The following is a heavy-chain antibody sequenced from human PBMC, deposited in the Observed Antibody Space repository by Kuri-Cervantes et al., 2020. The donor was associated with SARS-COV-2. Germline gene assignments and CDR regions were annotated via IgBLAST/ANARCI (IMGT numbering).Heavy chain of an antibody. Sequence: SETLSLTCTVSGASISSSNYYWGWIRQPPGKGLEWIGSISYSGTPSHNPSLKSRVTISLDTSKNQFSLRLTSVTAADSAVYYCARHLGGYGDRGFDFWGQGTLVTVSS. CDR2: ISYSGTP. V-gene: IGHV4-39*01. CDR3: ARHLGGYGDRGFDF. J-gene: IGHJ4*02. D-gene: IGHD4-17*01. CDR1: GASISSSNYY.